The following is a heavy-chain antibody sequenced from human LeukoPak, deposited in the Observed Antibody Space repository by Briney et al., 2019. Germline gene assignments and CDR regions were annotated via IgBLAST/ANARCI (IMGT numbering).Heavy chain of an antibody. CDR1: GFTFSSHG. CDR3: ARPPGIAAAWFDP. J-gene: IGHJ5*02. Sequence: GSLRLSCAASGFTFSSHGMSWVRQPPGKGLEWIGNIDYSGNTYYNPSLQSRVTISVDKSKNQFSLKLNSVTAADTAMYYCARPPGIAAAWFDPWGQGTLVTVSS. D-gene: IGHD6-13*01. CDR2: IDYSGNT. V-gene: IGHV4-39*01.